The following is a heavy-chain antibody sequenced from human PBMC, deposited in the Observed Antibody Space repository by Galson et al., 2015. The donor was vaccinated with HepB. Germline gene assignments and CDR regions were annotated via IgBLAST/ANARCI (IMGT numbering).Heavy chain of an antibody. CDR1: GFTFSDYY. CDR2: ISSSGSTI. CDR3: ARGAGVVVPAARDYYYYMDV. Sequence: SLRLSCAASGFTFSDYYMSWIRQAPGKGLEWVSYISSSGSTIYYADSVKGRFTISRDNAKNSLYLQMNSLRAKDTAVYYCARGAGVVVPAARDYYYYMDVWGKGTTVTVSS. V-gene: IGHV3-11*01. D-gene: IGHD2-2*01. J-gene: IGHJ6*03.